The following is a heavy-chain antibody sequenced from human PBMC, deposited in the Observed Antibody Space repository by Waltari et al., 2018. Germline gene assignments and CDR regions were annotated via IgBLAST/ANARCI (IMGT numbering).Heavy chain of an antibody. CDR1: GFTFSSYW. CDR3: ARCRVRGVGGYYDYMDV. D-gene: IGHD3-10*01. J-gene: IGHJ6*03. CDR2: IKEDGSGK. Sequence: EVQLVGSGGGLVQPGGSLRLSCAASGFTFSSYWMSWVRQAPGKGLEWVANIKEDGSGKYYVDYVKGRFTISRDNAKNSLYLQMNSRRAEDTAVYYCARCRVRGVGGYYDYMDVWGKGTTVTVSS. V-gene: IGHV3-7*01.